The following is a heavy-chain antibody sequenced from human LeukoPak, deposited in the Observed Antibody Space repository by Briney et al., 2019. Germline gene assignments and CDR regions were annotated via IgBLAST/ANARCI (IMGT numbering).Heavy chain of an antibody. CDR2: ISAYNGNT. CDR3: ARVSRFLEWLRQYYYYGMDV. V-gene: IGHV1-18*01. CDR1: GYTFTSYG. J-gene: IGHJ6*02. D-gene: IGHD3-3*01. Sequence: ASVKVSCKASGYTFTSYGISWVRQAPGQGLEWMGWISAYNGNTNYAQKLQGRVTMTTDTSTSTAYMELRSLRSDDTAVYYCARVSRFLEWLRQYYYYGMDVWGQGTTVTVSS.